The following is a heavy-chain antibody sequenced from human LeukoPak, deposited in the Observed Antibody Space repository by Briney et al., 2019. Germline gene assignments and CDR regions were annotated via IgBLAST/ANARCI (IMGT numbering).Heavy chain of an antibody. CDR1: GDSVSSNSAA. CDR3: VRGERMLRSGWYYYMDV. CDR2: TYYRSKWYN. J-gene: IGHJ6*03. D-gene: IGHD6-19*01. V-gene: IGHV6-1*01. Sequence: PLQTLSLTCAISGDSVSSNSAAWNWIRQSPSRGLEWLGRTYYRSKWYNDYAVSVKSRITINPDTSKNQFSLQLNSVTPEDTAVYYCVRGERMLRSGWYYYMDVWGKGTTVTVSS.